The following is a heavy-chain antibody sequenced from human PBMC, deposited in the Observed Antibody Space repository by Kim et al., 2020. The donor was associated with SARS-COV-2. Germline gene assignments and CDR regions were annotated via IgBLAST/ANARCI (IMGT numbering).Heavy chain of an antibody. CDR1: GFSFSSYN. Sequence: GGSLRLSCAASGFSFSSYNMNWVRQAPGKGLEWISYISTGSSTIYYADSVKGRFIISRDNAKNSLYLQMNSLRDEDTAVYYCATLRRDFWSGPEGDPWGQGTLVTVSS. CDR2: ISTGSSTI. V-gene: IGHV3-48*02. D-gene: IGHD3-3*01. CDR3: ATLRRDFWSGPEGDP. J-gene: IGHJ5*02.